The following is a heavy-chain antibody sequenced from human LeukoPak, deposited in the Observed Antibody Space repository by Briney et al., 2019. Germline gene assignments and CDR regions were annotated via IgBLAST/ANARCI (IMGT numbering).Heavy chain of an antibody. Sequence: PGGSLRLSCAASGFTFSSYAMHWVRQAPGKGLEWVAVISYDGSNKYYADSVKGRFTISRDNSKNTLYLQMNSLRAEDTAVYYCARSPSSNVVRSYLYFDYWGQGTLVTVSS. D-gene: IGHD1-26*01. CDR2: ISYDGSNK. CDR3: ARSPSSNVVRSYLYFDY. V-gene: IGHV3-30*04. J-gene: IGHJ4*02. CDR1: GFTFSSYA.